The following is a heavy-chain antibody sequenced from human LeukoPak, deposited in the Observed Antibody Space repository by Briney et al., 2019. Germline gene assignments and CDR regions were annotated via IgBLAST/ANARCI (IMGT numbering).Heavy chain of an antibody. CDR2: INSDGSST. V-gene: IGHV3-74*01. D-gene: IGHD3-10*01. CDR3: ARVWYGSGSYTLASKAPLDY. CDR1: GFTFSSYW. J-gene: IGHJ4*02. Sequence: GGSLRLSCAASGFTFSSYWMHWVRQAPGKGLVWVSRINSDGSSTSYADFVKGRFTISRDNAKNTLYLQMNSLRAEDTAVYYCARVWYGSGSYTLASKAPLDYWGQGTLVTVSS.